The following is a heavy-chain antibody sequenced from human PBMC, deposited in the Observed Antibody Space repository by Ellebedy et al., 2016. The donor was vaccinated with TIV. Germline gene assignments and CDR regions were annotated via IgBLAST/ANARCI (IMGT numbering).Heavy chain of an antibody. J-gene: IGHJ4*02. Sequence: GESLKISCAASGFTFSSYSMSWVRQAPGKGLEWVSAISGSGGSTYYADSVKGRFTISRDNSKNTLYLQMNSLRAEDTAVYYCAKDEVLWFGESIDYWGQGTLVTVSS. CDR1: GFTFSSYS. CDR2: ISGSGGST. CDR3: AKDEVLWFGESIDY. V-gene: IGHV3-23*01. D-gene: IGHD3-10*01.